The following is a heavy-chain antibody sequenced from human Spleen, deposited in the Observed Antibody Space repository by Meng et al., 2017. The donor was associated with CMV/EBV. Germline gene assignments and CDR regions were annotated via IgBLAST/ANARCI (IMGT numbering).Heavy chain of an antibody. Sequence: GESLKISCAASGFTFNNYAMYWVRQAPGKGLEWVARISGNNEYYANSVKRRFSVSRDNFRKTLYLQMNSLRAEDTAVYYCAISSSGLNPIDHWGRGTLVTVSS. CDR3: AISSSGLNPIDH. J-gene: IGHJ4*02. CDR2: ISGNNE. D-gene: IGHD6-6*01. V-gene: IGHV3-30*04. CDR1: GFTFNNYA.